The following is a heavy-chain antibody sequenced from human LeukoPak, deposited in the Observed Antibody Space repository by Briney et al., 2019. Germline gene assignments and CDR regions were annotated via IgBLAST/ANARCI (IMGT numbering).Heavy chain of an antibody. CDR2: IKQDGSHK. J-gene: IGHJ4*02. Sequence: GGSLRLSCAASGFTFSTYWMYWVRQAPGKGLEWVANIKQDGSHKYYVDSVKSRFTISRDNAKNSLYLQMNSLRVEDTAVYYCVREEGYWGQGTLVTVSS. CDR1: GFTFSTYW. V-gene: IGHV3-7*01. CDR3: VREEGY.